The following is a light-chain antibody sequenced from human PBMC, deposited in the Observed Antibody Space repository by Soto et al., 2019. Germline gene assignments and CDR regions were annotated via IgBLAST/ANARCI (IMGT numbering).Light chain of an antibody. J-gene: IGKJ1*01. CDR2: KAS. Sequence: DIQMTQSPSTLSPSVGDRVTITCRASQSISSWLVWYQQKPGKAPKLLIYKASSLESGVPSRFSGCGSGTEFTLTISSLQPDDFATYYCQQFNNYPWTFGQGTRVEIK. CDR1: QSISSW. V-gene: IGKV1-5*03. CDR3: QQFNNYPWT.